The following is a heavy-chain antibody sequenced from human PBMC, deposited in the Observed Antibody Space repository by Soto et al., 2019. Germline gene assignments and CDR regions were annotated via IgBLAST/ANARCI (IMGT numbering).Heavy chain of an antibody. V-gene: IGHV3-30-3*01. CDR3: ARGLADNWFDP. Sequence: QVQLVESGGGVVQPGRSLRLSCAASGFTFSSYAMHWVRQAPGKGLEWVAVISYDGSNKYYADSVKGRFTISRDNSKNTLYLQMNSLRAEDTAVYYCARGLADNWFDPWGQGTLVTVSS. J-gene: IGHJ5*02. D-gene: IGHD5-12*01. CDR1: GFTFSSYA. CDR2: ISYDGSNK.